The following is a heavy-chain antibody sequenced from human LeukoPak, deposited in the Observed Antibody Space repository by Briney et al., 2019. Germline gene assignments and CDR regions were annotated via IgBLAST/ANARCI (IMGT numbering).Heavy chain of an antibody. CDR1: GFTFSGHW. V-gene: IGHV3-74*03. CDR2: INERGTDS. CDR3: VRDETLWTLDW. D-gene: IGHD1-1*01. Sequence: GGSLRLSCTASGFTFSGHWIHWVRHAPGMGLVWVSRINERGTDSMYAESVKGRFTISRDNAKNTVYLQMNSLRAEDTAVYYCVRDETLWTLDWWGQGTLVSVSS. J-gene: IGHJ4*02.